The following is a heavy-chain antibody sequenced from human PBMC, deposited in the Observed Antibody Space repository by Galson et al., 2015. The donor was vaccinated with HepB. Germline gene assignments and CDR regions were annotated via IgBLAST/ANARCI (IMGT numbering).Heavy chain of an antibody. CDR3: ARVGNGDYPSDYYYMDV. D-gene: IGHD4-17*01. Sequence: TLSLTCTVSGGSISSGSYYWSWIRQPAGKGLEWIGRIYTSGSTNYNPSLKSRVTMSVDTSKNQFSLKLSSVTAADTAVYYCARVGNGDYPSDYYYMDVWGKGTTVTVSS. CDR1: GGSISSGSYY. V-gene: IGHV4-61*02. CDR2: IYTSGST. J-gene: IGHJ6*03.